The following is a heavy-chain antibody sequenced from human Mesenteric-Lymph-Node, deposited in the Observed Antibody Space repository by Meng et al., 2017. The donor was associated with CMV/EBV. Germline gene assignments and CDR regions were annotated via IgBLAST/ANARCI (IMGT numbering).Heavy chain of an antibody. Sequence: GESLKISCAASGFTFSSYAMSWVRQAPGKGLEWVSTIRTGGDGGGDSTYYADSVKGRFTISRDNSKRTLYLQMNALRAEDTAIYYCARDNYDFSTDSFGAFDIWGQGTKVTVSS. V-gene: IGHV3-23*01. CDR2: IRTGGDGGGDST. J-gene: IGHJ3*02. D-gene: IGHD3-3*01. CDR1: GFTFSSYA. CDR3: ARDNYDFSTDSFGAFDI.